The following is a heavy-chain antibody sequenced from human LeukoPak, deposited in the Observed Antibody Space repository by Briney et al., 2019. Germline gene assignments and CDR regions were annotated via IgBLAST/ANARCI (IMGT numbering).Heavy chain of an antibody. D-gene: IGHD4-17*01. CDR3: ARYYGDYVIGYFDY. V-gene: IGHV3-53*04. J-gene: IGHJ4*02. CDR1: GFTVSSNY. Sequence: GGSLRLSCAASGFTVSSNYMSWVRQAPGKGLEWVSVIYSGGSTYYADSVKGRFTIPRHNSKNTLYLQMNSLRAEDTAVYYCARYYGDYVIGYFDYWGQGTLVTVSS. CDR2: IYSGGST.